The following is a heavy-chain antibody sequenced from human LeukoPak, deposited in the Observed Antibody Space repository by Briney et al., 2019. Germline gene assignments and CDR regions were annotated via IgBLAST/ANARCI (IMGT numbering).Heavy chain of an antibody. CDR2: ISSSGGSA. J-gene: IGHJ6*02. Sequence: GGSLRLSCAASGFTFSNYAMSWVRQAPGKGLEWVSSISSSGGSAYYADSVKGRFTISRDNSKNTLYLQMNSLRAEDTAVYYCAREYEGESDVWGQGTTVTVSS. V-gene: IGHV3-23*01. CDR1: GFTFSNYA. D-gene: IGHD3-3*01. CDR3: AREYEGESDV.